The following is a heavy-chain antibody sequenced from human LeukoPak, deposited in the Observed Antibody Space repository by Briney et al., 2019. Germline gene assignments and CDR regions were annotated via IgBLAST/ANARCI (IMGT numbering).Heavy chain of an antibody. CDR1: GFTLSSFG. V-gene: IGHV3-33*01. D-gene: IGHD3-10*01. J-gene: IGHJ5*02. Sequence: GGSLRLSCAASGFTLSSFGMHWVRQAPGKGPEWVAVIWYDGNNIFYGESVRGRFTISRDNSKNTLYLQLNSLRAEDTAVYYCARGLLWFGEHMRFDPWGQGTLVTVSS. CDR3: ARGLLWFGEHMRFDP. CDR2: IWYDGNNI.